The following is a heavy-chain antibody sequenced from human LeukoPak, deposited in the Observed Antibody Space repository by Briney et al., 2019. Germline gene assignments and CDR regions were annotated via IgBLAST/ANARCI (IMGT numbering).Heavy chain of an antibody. CDR2: ISSSGSTI. D-gene: IGHD3-10*01. CDR1: GFTFSSYE. CDR3: ANDAMFRGLWYFDL. V-gene: IGHV3-48*03. J-gene: IGHJ2*01. Sequence: GGSLRLSCAASGFTFSSYEMNWVRQAPGKGLEWVSYISSSGSTIYYADSVKGRFIISRDKSKNTLYLQMSSLRAEDTAVYYCANDAMFRGLWYFDLWGRGTLVTVSS.